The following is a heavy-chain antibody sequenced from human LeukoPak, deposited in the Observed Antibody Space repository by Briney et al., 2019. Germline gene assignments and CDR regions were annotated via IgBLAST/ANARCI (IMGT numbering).Heavy chain of an antibody. CDR1: GGSFSGYY. D-gene: IGHD3-22*01. V-gene: IGHV4-34*01. Sequence: PSETLSLTCAVYGGSFSGYYWSWIRQPPGKGLEWIGEINHSGSTNYNPSLKSRVTISVDTSKNQFSLKLSSVTAADTAVYYCARDRDYYDSSGYYSNWGQGTLVTVSS. CDR2: INHSGST. CDR3: ARDRDYYDSSGYYSN. J-gene: IGHJ4*02.